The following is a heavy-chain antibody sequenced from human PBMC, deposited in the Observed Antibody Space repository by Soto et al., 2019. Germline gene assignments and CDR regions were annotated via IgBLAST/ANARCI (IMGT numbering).Heavy chain of an antibody. CDR1: GFTFSNYA. CDR3: GRDPNGDYIGAFDM. CDR2: IRGSGGGT. Sequence: EVQLLESGGDLVQPGGSLSLSCAASGFTFSNYAMMWVRQAPGRGPEWVSAIRGSGGGTVYADSVRGRFTISRDNSKNTLYLHMNSLRADDTAAYYCGRDPNGDYIGAFDMWGQGTMVTVSS. D-gene: IGHD4-17*01. V-gene: IGHV3-23*01. J-gene: IGHJ3*02.